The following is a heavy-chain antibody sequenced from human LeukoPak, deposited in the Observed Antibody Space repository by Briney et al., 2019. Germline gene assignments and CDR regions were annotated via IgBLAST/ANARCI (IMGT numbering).Heavy chain of an antibody. V-gene: IGHV4-38-2*01. CDR3: ASGSYGEDY. D-gene: IGHD5-18*01. CDR1: GYSITSAYY. J-gene: IGHJ4*02. Sequence: SETLSLTCAVSGYSITSAYYWGWIRQPPGKGLEWIGRIYTSGSTNYNPSLKSRVTMSVDTSKNQFSLKLSSVTAADTAVYYCASGSYGEDYWGQGTLVTVSS. CDR2: IYTSGST.